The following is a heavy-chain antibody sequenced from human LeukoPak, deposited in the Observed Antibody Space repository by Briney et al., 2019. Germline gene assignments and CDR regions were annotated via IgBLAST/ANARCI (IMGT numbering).Heavy chain of an antibody. D-gene: IGHD4-23*01. CDR3: ARHGESTIDYGGNSGIDY. V-gene: IGHV5-51*01. J-gene: IGHJ4*02. CDR2: IYPGDSDT. Sequence: GESLKISCKGSGYSFTSYWIGWVRQMPGEGLEWMGIIYPGDSDTRYSPSFQGQVTISADKSISTAYLQWSSLRASDTAMYYCARHGESTIDYGGNSGIDYWGQGTLVTVSS. CDR1: GYSFTSYW.